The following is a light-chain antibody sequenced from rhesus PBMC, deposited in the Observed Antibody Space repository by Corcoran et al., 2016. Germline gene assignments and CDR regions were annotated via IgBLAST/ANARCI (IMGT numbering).Light chain of an antibody. CDR1: QSLVHSNGNTY. CDR2: KVS. V-gene: IGKV2-65*01. J-gene: IGKJ1*01. CDR3: MQYTHIPRT. Sequence: DVVMTQSPLALPITPGQPASISCRSSQSLVHSNGNTYLSWFQQKPGQPPRLLIYKVSTRYSGVPERISGSGEGTDFTLKISIVEAEDVGVYYCMQYTHIPRTFGQGTKVEIK.